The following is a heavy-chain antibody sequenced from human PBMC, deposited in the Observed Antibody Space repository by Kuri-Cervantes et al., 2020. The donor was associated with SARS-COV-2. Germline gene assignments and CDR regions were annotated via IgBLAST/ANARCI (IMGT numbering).Heavy chain of an antibody. CDR2: IIPIFGTA. D-gene: IGHD3-22*01. J-gene: IGHJ3*02. Sequence: SVKVSCKASGGTFSSYAISWVRQAPGQGLEWMGGIIPIFGTANYAQKFQGRVTITADKSTSTAYMELSSLRSEDTAVYYCARAQGYYDSSGYYDAFDIWGQGTMVTVSS. V-gene: IGHV1-69*06. CDR1: GGTFSSYA. CDR3: ARAQGYYDSSGYYDAFDI.